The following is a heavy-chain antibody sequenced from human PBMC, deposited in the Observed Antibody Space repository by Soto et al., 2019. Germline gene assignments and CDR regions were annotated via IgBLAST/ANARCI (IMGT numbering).Heavy chain of an antibody. CDR2: MNPNSGNT. D-gene: IGHD3-10*01. CDR3: ARGSKSTYGSGSSVFDY. J-gene: IGHJ4*02. CDR1: GYTFTDYY. Sequence: ASVKVSCKASGYTFTDYYMHWVRQATGQGLEWMGWMNPNSGNTGYAQKFQGRVTMTRNTSISTAYMELSSLRSEDTAVYYCARGSKSTYGSGSSVFDYWGQGALVTVSS. V-gene: IGHV1-8*02.